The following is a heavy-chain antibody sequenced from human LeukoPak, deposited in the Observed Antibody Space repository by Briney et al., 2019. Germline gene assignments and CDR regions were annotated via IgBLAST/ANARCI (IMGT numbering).Heavy chain of an antibody. V-gene: IGHV3-7*01. D-gene: IGHD4-11*01. CDR3: ARDYSTTLDYYMDV. CDR2: IKQDGSEK. J-gene: IGHJ6*03. Sequence: PGGSLRLSCAASGFTFSSYWMSWVRQAPGKGLEWVSNIKQDGSEKYYVDSVKGRFTISRDNAKNSLYLQMNSLRAEDTAVYYCARDYSTTLDYYMDVWGKGTTVTVSS. CDR1: GFTFSSYW.